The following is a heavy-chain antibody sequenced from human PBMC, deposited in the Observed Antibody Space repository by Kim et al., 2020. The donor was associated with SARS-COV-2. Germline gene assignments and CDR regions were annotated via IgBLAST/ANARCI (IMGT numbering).Heavy chain of an antibody. Sequence: GGSLRLSCADSGFIFSSYWMHWVRQAPGKGLVWVSRITSDGNSATYADSVKGRFTISRDNAKNTLYLQMDSLRADDTAVYYCVRVLLGAGGYFQYWGQGALVSVSS. CDR1: GFIFSSYW. V-gene: IGHV3-74*01. D-gene: IGHD1-26*01. J-gene: IGHJ1*01. CDR3: VRVLLGAGGYFQY. CDR2: ITSDGNSA.